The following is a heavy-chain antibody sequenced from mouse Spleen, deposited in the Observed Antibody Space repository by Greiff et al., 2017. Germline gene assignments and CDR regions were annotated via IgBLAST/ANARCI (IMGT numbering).Heavy chain of an antibody. CDR3: ARAPITTVVATDWFAY. D-gene: IGHD1-1*01. CDR2: INPSSGYT. Sequence: QVQLQQSGAELAKPGASVKLSCKASGYTFTSYWMLWVKQRPGQGLEWIGYINPSSGYTKYNQKFKDKATLTADKSSSTAYMQLSSLTYEDSAVYYCARAPITTVVATDWFAYWGQGTLVTVSA. V-gene: IGHV1-7*01. J-gene: IGHJ3*01. CDR1: GYTFTSYW.